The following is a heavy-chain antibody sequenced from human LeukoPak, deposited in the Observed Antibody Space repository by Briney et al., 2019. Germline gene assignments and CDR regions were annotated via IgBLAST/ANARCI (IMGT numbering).Heavy chain of an antibody. CDR1: GFSFNNYH. CDR2: ISRSGDST. CDR3: VRDLYTTIQGFDY. Sequence: GGSLRLPCAASGFSFNNYHMNWVRQAPGKGLEWVSYISRSGDSTSYADSVKGWFTISRDNAGNSVFLLLNSLRAEDTAVYYCVRDLYTTIQGFDYWGQGALVTVSS. D-gene: IGHD5-24*01. V-gene: IGHV3-48*01. J-gene: IGHJ4*02.